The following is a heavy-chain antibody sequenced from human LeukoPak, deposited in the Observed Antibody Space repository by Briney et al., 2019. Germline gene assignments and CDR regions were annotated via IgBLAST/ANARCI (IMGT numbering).Heavy chain of an antibody. CDR2: INPNSGGT. V-gene: IGHV1-2*04. D-gene: IGHD1-26*01. J-gene: IGHJ3*02. CDR1: GFIFTSSA. CDR3: ARNIVGATYAFDI. Sequence: ASVKVSCKTSGFIFTSSAVQWLRQARGQRLEWMGWINPNSGGTNYAQKFQGWVTMTRDTSISTAYMELSRLRSDDTAVYYCARNIVGATYAFDIWGQGTMVTVSS.